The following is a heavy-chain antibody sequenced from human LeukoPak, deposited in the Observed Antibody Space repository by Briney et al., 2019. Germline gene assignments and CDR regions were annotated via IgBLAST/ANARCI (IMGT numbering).Heavy chain of an antibody. J-gene: IGHJ5*02. Sequence: PGGSLRLSCAASGFTFSSYWMSWVRQAPGKGLEWVANIKQDGSEKYYVGSVKGRFTISRDNAKNSLYLQMNSLRAEDTAVYYCARAQVDTTMPTGSWGQGTLVTVSS. CDR3: ARAQVDTTMPTGS. CDR2: IKQDGSEK. V-gene: IGHV3-7*01. CDR1: GFTFSSYW. D-gene: IGHD5-18*01.